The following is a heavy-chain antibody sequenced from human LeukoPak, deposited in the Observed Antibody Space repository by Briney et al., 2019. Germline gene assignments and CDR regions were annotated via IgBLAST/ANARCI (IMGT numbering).Heavy chain of an antibody. D-gene: IGHD3-10*01. CDR2: IYYSGST. CDR1: GGSISSSSYY. CDR3: ASITDFA. Sequence: SETLSLTCTVSGGSISSSSYYWGWIRQPPGKGLEWIGSIYYSGSTYYNPSLKSRVTISVDTSKKQSSLKLTSVTAADTGVYYCASITDFAWGQGTMVTVSS. V-gene: IGHV4-39*01. J-gene: IGHJ3*01.